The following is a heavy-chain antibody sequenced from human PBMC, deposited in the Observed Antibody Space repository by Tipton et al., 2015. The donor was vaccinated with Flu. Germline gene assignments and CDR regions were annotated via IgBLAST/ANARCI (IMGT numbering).Heavy chain of an antibody. J-gene: IGHJ3*02. CDR1: GGSISSYY. D-gene: IGHD2-2*01. CDR3: ASLMRTQHPFDI. Sequence: TLSLTCTVSGGSISSYYWSWIRQPPGKGLEWIGYIYYSGSTNYNPSLKSRVTISVDTSKNQFSLKLSSVTAADTAVCYCASLMRTQHPFDIWGQGTMVTVSS. CDR2: IYYSGST. V-gene: IGHV4-59*01.